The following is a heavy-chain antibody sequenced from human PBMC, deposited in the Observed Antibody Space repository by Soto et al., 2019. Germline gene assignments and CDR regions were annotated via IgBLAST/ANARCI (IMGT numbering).Heavy chain of an antibody. Sequence: QVQLVESGGGVVQPGRSLRLSCAASGFTFSSYGMHWVRQAPGKGLEWVAVISYDGSNKYYADSVKGRFTISRDNSKNTLYLQMNSLRAEDTAVYYCAKVDGGGYCSSTSCPQRKWYFDLWGRGTLVTVSS. V-gene: IGHV3-30*18. D-gene: IGHD2-2*01. CDR1: GFTFSSYG. CDR3: AKVDGGGYCSSTSCPQRKWYFDL. J-gene: IGHJ2*01. CDR2: ISYDGSNK.